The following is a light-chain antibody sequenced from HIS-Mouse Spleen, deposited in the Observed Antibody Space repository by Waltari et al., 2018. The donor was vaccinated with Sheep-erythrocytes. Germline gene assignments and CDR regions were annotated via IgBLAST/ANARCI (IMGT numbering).Light chain of an antibody. CDR1: SRDVGSYNL. V-gene: IGLV2-23*01. Sequence: QSALTQPASVSGSPGQSITISCTGTSRDVGSYNLVSWYHQHPGTAPKLMIYEGSKRPSGVSNRFSGSKSGTTASLTISGLQAEDEADYYCCSYAGSSTPVFGGGTKLTVL. CDR2: EGS. J-gene: IGLJ3*02. CDR3: CSYAGSSTPV.